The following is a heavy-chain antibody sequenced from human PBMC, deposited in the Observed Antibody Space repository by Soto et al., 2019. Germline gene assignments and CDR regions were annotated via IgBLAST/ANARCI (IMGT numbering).Heavy chain of an antibody. CDR2: IYHTGRS. V-gene: IGHV4-59*12. D-gene: IGHD6-13*01. Sequence: SETLSLTCTVSGGSISSYYWSWIRQPPGKGLEWIGDIYHTGRSSYNPSLTSRVAMSVDKSKNQFSLKLISVTAADTAVYYCARTEVPESSSWHPCDPWGQGNMVTVSS. J-gene: IGHJ5*02. CDR3: ARTEVPESSSWHPCDP. CDR1: GGSISSYY.